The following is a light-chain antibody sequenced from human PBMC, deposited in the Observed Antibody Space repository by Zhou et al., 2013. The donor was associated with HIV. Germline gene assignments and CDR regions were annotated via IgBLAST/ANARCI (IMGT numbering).Light chain of an antibody. CDR3: QQYNTFPV. CDR1: QSISNW. CDR2: KAS. V-gene: IGKV1-5*03. J-gene: IGKJ2*01. Sequence: DIQMTQSPSTLSASVGDRVTITCRASQSISNWLAWYQQKPGKAPQLLIYKASILESGVPSRFSGSGSGTEFTLTISSLQPDDFATYFCQQYNTFPVFGQGTKLEI.